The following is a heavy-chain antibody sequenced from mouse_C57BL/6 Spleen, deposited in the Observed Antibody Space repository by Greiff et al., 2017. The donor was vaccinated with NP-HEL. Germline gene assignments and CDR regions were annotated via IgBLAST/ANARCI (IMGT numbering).Heavy chain of an antibody. CDR2: IDPSDSYT. J-gene: IGHJ4*01. V-gene: IGHV1-50*01. CDR3: ARGGLADAKDY. D-gene: IGHD6-1*01. CDR1: GYTFTSYW. Sequence: QVQLQQSGAELVKPGASVKLSCKASGYTFTSYWMQWVKQRPGQGLEWIGEIDPSDSYTNYNQKFKGKATLTVDTSSSTAYMQLSSLTSEDSAVYCCARGGLADAKDYWGQGTSVTVSS.